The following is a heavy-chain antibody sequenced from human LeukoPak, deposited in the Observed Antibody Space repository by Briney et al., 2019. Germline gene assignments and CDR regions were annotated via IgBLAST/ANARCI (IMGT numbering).Heavy chain of an antibody. Sequence: SETLPLTCAVSGGSISSSNWWSWVRQPPGRGLEWIGEIYHSGSTNYNPSLKSRVTISVDKSKNQFSLKLSSVTAADTAVYYCARSGRSGSYSGFDPWGQGTLVTVSS. V-gene: IGHV4-4*02. J-gene: IGHJ5*02. CDR2: IYHSGST. CDR1: GGSISSSNW. CDR3: ARSGRSGSYSGFDP. D-gene: IGHD3-10*01.